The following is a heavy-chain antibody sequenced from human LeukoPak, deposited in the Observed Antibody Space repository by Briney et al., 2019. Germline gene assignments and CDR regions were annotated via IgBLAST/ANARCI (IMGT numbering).Heavy chain of an antibody. V-gene: IGHV3-49*04. CDR3: TREGRGSDAFDY. J-gene: IGHJ4*02. CDR2: IRSKAYGGTT. CDR1: GFTFGDYA. D-gene: IGHD3-16*01. Sequence: GGSLRLSCTASGFTFGDYAMSWVRQAPGKGLEGLGFIRSKAYGGTTEYAASVKGRFAISRDDSKSIAYLQMNSLKTEDTAVYYCTREGRGSDAFDYWGQGTLVTVSS.